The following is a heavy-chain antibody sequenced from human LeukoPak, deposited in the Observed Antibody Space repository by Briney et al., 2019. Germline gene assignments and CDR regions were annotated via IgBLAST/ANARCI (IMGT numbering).Heavy chain of an antibody. CDR2: INPSGGST. J-gene: IGHJ6*03. CDR3: ARWGDCSDGGCHAGLPDYYYYMDV. Sequence: ASVKVSCKASGYTFTSYYVHWVRQGPGQGLEWMGIINPSGGSTSYAQKFQGRVTMTRDTSTSTVYMELRSLTSDDTAVYYCARWGDCSDGGCHAGLPDYYYYMDVWGKGTTVSVSS. V-gene: IGHV1-46*01. D-gene: IGHD2-15*01. CDR1: GYTFTSYY.